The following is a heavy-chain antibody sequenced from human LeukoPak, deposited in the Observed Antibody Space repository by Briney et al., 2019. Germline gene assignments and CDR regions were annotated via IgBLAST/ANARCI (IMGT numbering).Heavy chain of an antibody. D-gene: IGHD3-3*01. CDR3: ARDVGHPLLQKHDYYYYYMDV. J-gene: IGHJ6*03. CDR2: INPNSGGT. CDR1: GYTFTGYY. Sequence: GASVKVSCKASGYTFTGYYMHWVRQAPGQGLEWMGWINPNSGGTNYAQKLQGRVTMTRDTSISTAYMELSRLRSDDTAVYYCARDVGHPLLQKHDYYYYYMDVWGKGTTVTVSS. V-gene: IGHV1-2*02.